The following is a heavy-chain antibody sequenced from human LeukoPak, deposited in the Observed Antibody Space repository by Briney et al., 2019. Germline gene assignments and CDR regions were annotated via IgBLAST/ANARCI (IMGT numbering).Heavy chain of an antibody. CDR2: IIPIFGTA. D-gene: IGHD2-2*01. V-gene: IGHV1-69*06. CDR3: ADLVYCSSSSCYEPFNQT. Sequence: SVKVSFKCSGGTFSSYAISWVRQAPGQGLGLMGGIIPIFGTANYAQKFQGRVTITADKSTSTAYMELSSLRSEDTAVYYCADLVYCSSSSCYEPFNQTWGQGALVTVSP. J-gene: IGHJ4*02. CDR1: GGTFSSYA.